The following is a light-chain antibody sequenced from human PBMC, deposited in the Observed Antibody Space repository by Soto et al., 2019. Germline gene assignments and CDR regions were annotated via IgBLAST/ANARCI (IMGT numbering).Light chain of an antibody. V-gene: IGKV1-33*01. Sequence: DTHMTQSPSSLSASVGDRVTITCQASQNIKNYLNWYQQKPGRAPKLLIYDASNLEAGVPSRLRGSGSGTDFTFTISRLQPEDIATYYCQQYENLPTFGQGTRLEIK. CDR2: DAS. CDR3: QQYENLPT. CDR1: QNIKNY. J-gene: IGKJ5*01.